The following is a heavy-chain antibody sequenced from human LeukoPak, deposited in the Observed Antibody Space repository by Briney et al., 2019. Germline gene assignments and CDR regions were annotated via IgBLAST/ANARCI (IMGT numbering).Heavy chain of an antibody. CDR1: GFTFSTYT. CDR2: ISSSSTYI. CDR3: ASQIFGVAHVC. Sequence: GSLRLSCAASGFTFSTYTMNWVRQAPGKGLEWVASISSSSTYINYADSPKGRFTISRDNAKNSLYLQMNSLRAEDTAVYYCASQIFGVAHVCWGQGTLVTVSS. J-gene: IGHJ4*02. D-gene: IGHD3-3*01. V-gene: IGHV3-21*01.